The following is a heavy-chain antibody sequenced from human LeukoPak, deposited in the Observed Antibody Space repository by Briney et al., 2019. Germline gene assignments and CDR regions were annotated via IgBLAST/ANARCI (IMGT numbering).Heavy chain of an antibody. D-gene: IGHD4-17*01. CDR3: ARDPGPWFSRGVTTVGYRY. J-gene: IGHJ4*02. Sequence: ASVRVSCKASGYTFTSYGISWVRPAPAQGLEWMGWISAYNGNTNYAQKLQGRVTMTTDTSTRTAYMERRSLRSDDAAVYYWARDPGPWFSRGVTTVGYRYWGQGTLVTVSS. CDR1: GYTFTSYG. V-gene: IGHV1-18*01. CDR2: ISAYNGNT.